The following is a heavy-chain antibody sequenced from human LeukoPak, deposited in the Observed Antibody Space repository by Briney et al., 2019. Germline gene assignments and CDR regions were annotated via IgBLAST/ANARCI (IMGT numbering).Heavy chain of an antibody. CDR2: IRYDSKNE. Sequence: GGSLRLSCAASGFIFSRNGMHWVRQAPGKGLEWVAFIRYDSKNEYYADSVKGRFTISRDNSKNTLYLQMNSLRAEDTAVYYCARGLGNYAWGQGTLVTVSS. V-gene: IGHV3-30*02. D-gene: IGHD1-7*01. CDR1: GFIFSRNG. CDR3: ARGLGNYA. J-gene: IGHJ5*02.